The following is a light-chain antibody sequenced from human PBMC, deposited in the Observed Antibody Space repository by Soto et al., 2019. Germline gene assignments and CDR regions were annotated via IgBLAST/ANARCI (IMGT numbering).Light chain of an antibody. V-gene: IGLV1-51*01. CDR2: DNN. J-gene: IGLJ2*01. Sequence: QSALTQPPSVSAAPGQKVTIPCSGSSSNIGNSYVSWYQQLPGTAPKLLIYDNNKRPSGIPDRFSGSKSGTSATLGITGLQTGDEADYYCGTWDTSLSAGIFAGGTKLTVL. CDR1: SSNIGNSY. CDR3: GTWDTSLSAGI.